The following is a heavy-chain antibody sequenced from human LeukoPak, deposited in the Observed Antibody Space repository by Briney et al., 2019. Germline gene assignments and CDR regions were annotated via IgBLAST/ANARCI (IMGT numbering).Heavy chain of an antibody. CDR3: ARSSGYCSSTSCYIDAFDI. Sequence: SETLSLTCTVSGYSISSGYYWGWIRQPPGKGLEWIGSIYHSGSTYYNPSLKSRVTISVDTSKSQFSLKLSSVTAADTAVYYCARSSGYCSSTSCYIDAFDIWGQGTMVTVSS. CDR1: GYSISSGYY. V-gene: IGHV4-38-2*02. D-gene: IGHD2-2*01. CDR2: IYHSGST. J-gene: IGHJ3*02.